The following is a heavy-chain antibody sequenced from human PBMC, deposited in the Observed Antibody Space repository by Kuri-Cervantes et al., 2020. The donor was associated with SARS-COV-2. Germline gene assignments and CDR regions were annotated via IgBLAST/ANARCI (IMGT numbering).Heavy chain of an antibody. CDR1: GGSISSYY. D-gene: IGHD6-13*01. V-gene: IGHV4-4*07. Sequence: SETLSLTCTVSGGSISSYYWSWIRQPAGKGLEWIGRIYTSGSTNYNPSLKSRVTMSVDTSKNQFSLKLSSVTAADTAVYYCARVRGSHYYYYYYMDVWGKGTTVTVSS. CDR3: ARVRGSHYYYYYYMDV. CDR2: IYTSGST. J-gene: IGHJ6*03.